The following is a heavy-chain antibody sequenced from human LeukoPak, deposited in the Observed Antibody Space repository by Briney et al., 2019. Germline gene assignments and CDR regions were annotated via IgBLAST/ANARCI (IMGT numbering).Heavy chain of an antibody. J-gene: IGHJ4*02. CDR3: ATLSDDY. CDR2: IKEDGNEK. D-gene: IGHD2-21*02. CDR1: GFTFSGSW. Sequence: GGSLRLSCAASGFTFSGSWMTWVRQAPGKGLEWVANIKEDGNEKNYGDSVEGRFAISRDNAKNSLYLQMSSLRAEDTAVYYCATLSDDYWGQGTLVTVS. V-gene: IGHV3-7*01.